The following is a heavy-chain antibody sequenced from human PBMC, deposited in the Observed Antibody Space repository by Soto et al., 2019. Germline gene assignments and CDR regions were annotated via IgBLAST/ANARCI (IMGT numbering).Heavy chain of an antibody. V-gene: IGHV4-39*02. CDR1: GGSIISSSYY. D-gene: IGHD4-17*01. J-gene: IGHJ5*02. CDR3: ARETYGDYVGYFDP. Sequence: SETLSLTCTVSGGSIISSSYYWGWIRQPPGKGLEWIGSIYYSGSTYYNPSLKSRVTISVDTSKNQFSLKLSSVTAADTAVYYCARETYGDYVGYFDPWGQGTLVTVSS. CDR2: IYYSGST.